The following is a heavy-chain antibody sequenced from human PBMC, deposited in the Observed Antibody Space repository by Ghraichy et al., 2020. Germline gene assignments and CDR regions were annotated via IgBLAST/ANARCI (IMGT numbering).Heavy chain of an antibody. Sequence: LSLTCAASGFTFSSYAMSWVRQAPGKGLEWVSAISGSGGSTYYADSVKGRFTISRDNSKNTLYLQMNSLRAEDTAVYYCAARGLVTPFDYWGQGTLVTVSS. CDR2: ISGSGGST. D-gene: IGHD3-9*01. CDR1: GFTFSSYA. V-gene: IGHV3-23*01. J-gene: IGHJ4*02. CDR3: AARGLVTPFDY.